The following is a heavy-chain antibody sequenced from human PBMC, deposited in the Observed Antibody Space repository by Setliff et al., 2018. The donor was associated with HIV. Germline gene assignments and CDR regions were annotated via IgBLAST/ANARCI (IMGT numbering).Heavy chain of an antibody. J-gene: IGHJ6*02. D-gene: IGHD2-2*01. CDR1: GFIFRNYW. CDR3: AGDGGSTSYNFLYYYGMDV. Sequence: GGSLRLSCAVSGFIFRNYWMTWVRQAPGRGLEWVASINQDESEKYYVDSVKGRFTISRDNAQNSLYLQMNSLGAEDTAVYYCAGDGGSTSYNFLYYYGMDVWGQGTTVTVSS. CDR2: INQDESEK. V-gene: IGHV3-7*01.